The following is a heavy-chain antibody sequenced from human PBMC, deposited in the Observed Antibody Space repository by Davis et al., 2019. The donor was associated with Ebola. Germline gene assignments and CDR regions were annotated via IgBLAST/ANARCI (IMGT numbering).Heavy chain of an antibody. D-gene: IGHD3-10*01. V-gene: IGHV4-30-2*01. CDR3: ARAPTYYYGSGRHFDY. CDR2: IYHSGST. J-gene: IGHJ4*02. CDR1: GGSISSGGYS. Sequence: PSETLSLTCAVSGGSISSGGYSWSWIRQPPGKGLEWIGYIYHSGSTYYNPSLKSRVTISVDRSKNQFSLKLSSVTAADTAVYYCARAPTYYYGSGRHFDYWGQGTLVTVSS.